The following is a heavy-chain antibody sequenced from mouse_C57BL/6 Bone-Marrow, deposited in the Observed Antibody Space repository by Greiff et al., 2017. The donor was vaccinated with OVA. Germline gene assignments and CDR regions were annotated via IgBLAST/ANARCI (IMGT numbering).Heavy chain of an antibody. CDR3: ARWIYDGYYGGAMDY. J-gene: IGHJ4*01. Sequence: QVQLQQPGAELVKPGASVKLSCKASGYTFTSYWMHWVKQRPGQGLEWIGMIHPNSGSTNYNEKFKSKATLTVDKSSSTAYMQLSSLTSEDSAVYYCARWIYDGYYGGAMDYWGQGTSVTVSS. D-gene: IGHD2-3*01. CDR1: GYTFTSYW. CDR2: IHPNSGST. V-gene: IGHV1-64*01.